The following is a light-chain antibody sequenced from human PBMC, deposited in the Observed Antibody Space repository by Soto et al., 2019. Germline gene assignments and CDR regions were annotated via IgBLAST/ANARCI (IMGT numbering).Light chain of an antibody. CDR3: AAWDASLSGVV. J-gene: IGLJ2*01. Sequence: QSVLTQPPSASGTPGQRVTISCSGSSSNIRSNFVYWYQHLPGTAPKLLIYRNNQRPSGVPDRFSGSKSGTSASLAISGLRSEDEADYYCAAWDASLSGVVFGGGTKLTVL. V-gene: IGLV1-47*01. CDR2: RNN. CDR1: SSNIRSNF.